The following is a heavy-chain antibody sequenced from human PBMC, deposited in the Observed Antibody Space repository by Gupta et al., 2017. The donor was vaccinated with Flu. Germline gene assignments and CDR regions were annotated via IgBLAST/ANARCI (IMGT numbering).Heavy chain of an antibody. CDR1: GFSFSDYY. D-gene: IGHD2-15*01. CDR3: ARDQYCSGGSCYSHFDY. Sequence: QVQLVESGGGLVKPGGSLRLSCAASGFSFSDYYMSWFRQAPGKGLEWVAYISISGTTIYYADSVKGRFTISRDNAKNSLYLQMNSLRAEDTAVYYCARDQYCSGGSCYSHFDYWGQGTLVTVSS. CDR2: ISISGTTI. J-gene: IGHJ4*02. V-gene: IGHV3-11*01.